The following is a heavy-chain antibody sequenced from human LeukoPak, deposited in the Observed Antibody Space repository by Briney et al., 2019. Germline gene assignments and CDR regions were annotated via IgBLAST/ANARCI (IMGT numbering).Heavy chain of an antibody. Sequence: GASVKVSCKASGYIFTYYYLHWVRQAPGQGLEWMGWIDPNSGGTFYAQKFQGSVTMTRETSISTAYMEVSRLRSDDTAVYYCARVRSNGAFDYWGQGTLVTVSS. CDR2: IDPNSGGT. V-gene: IGHV1-2*02. CDR1: GYIFTYYY. CDR3: ARVRSNGAFDY. D-gene: IGHD1-26*01. J-gene: IGHJ4*02.